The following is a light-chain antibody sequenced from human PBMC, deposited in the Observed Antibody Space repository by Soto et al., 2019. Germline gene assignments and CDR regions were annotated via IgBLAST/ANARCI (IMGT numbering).Light chain of an antibody. V-gene: IGLV2-14*01. Sequence: QSALTQPASVSGSPGQSITISCTGTSSDVGGYNYVSWYQQHPGKAPKVMIYEVSNRPSGVSNRFSGSKSGNTASLTISGLQAEDEADYYCSSYTSSGTYAFGTGTKV. CDR1: SSDVGGYNY. CDR3: SSYTSSGTYA. CDR2: EVS. J-gene: IGLJ1*01.